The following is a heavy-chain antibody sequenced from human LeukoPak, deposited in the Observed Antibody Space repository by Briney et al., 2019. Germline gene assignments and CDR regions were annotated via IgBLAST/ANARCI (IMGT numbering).Heavy chain of an antibody. CDR3: ARETTSKTSPAPYYYYYYMDV. V-gene: IGHV4-59*01. CDR2: IYYSGST. CDR1: GGSISSYY. J-gene: IGHJ6*03. D-gene: IGHD1-14*01. Sequence: SETLSLTFTVSGGSISSYYWSWIRQPPGKGLEWIGYIYYSGSTNYNPSLKGRVTISVDTSKNQFSLKLSSVTAADTAVYYCARETTSKTSPAPYYYYYYMDVWGKGTTVTVSS.